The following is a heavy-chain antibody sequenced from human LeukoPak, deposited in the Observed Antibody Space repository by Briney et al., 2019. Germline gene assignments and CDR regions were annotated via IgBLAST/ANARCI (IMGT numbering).Heavy chain of an antibody. Sequence: GGSLRPSCAASGFTFSSHWMHWVRQAPGKGMVWVSRIHPDGTTTAYVDSVKGQFTISRDNAKSTLYLQMNSLRAEDTAVYYCATMVRGDSYYYMDVWGKGTTVTVYS. V-gene: IGHV3-74*01. CDR1: GFTFSSHW. CDR2: IHPDGTTT. J-gene: IGHJ6*03. D-gene: IGHD3-10*01. CDR3: ATMVRGDSYYYMDV.